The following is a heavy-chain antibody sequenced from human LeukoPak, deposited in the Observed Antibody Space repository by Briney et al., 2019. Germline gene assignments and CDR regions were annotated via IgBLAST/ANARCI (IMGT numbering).Heavy chain of an antibody. D-gene: IGHD6-6*01. Sequence: SETLSLTCTVSGGSISSSSYYWGWIRQPSGKGLEWIGSIYYSGSTYYNPSLKSRVTISVDTSKNQFSLKLSSVTAADTAVYYCARSRYSSSAAGDYWGQGTLVTVSS. CDR1: GGSISSSSYY. CDR3: ARSRYSSSAAGDY. J-gene: IGHJ4*02. V-gene: IGHV4-39*07. CDR2: IYYSGST.